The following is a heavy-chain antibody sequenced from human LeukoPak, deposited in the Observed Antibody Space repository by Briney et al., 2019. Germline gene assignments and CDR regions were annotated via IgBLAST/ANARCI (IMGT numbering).Heavy chain of an antibody. V-gene: IGHV3-53*01. CDR2: IYSGGST. J-gene: IGHJ3*02. D-gene: IGHD2-15*01. Sequence: GGSLRLSCAASGFTFSSYAMSWVRQAPGKGLEWVSIIYSGGSTFYADSVKGRFTISRDNSKNTLYLQMNSLRAEDTAVYYCARGGSCLSAFDIWGQGTMVTVSS. CDR3: ARGGSCLSAFDI. CDR1: GFTFSSYA.